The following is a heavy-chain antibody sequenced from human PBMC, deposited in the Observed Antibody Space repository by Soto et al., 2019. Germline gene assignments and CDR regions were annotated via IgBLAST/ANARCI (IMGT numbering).Heavy chain of an antibody. CDR2: IYYSGST. J-gene: IGHJ3*02. CDR3: ARYTGVVIISGDALDI. Sequence: SETLSLTCTVSGGSISSGGYYWSWIRQHPGKGLEWIGYIYYSGSTYYNPSLKSRVTISVDTSRNQFSLKLSSVTAADTAVYYCARYTGVVIISGDALDIWGQGTMVTVSS. D-gene: IGHD3-3*01. V-gene: IGHV4-31*03. CDR1: GGSISSGGYY.